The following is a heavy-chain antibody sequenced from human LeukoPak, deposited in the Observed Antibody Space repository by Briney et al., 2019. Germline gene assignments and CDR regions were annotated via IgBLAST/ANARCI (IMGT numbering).Heavy chain of an antibody. J-gene: IGHJ4*02. D-gene: IGHD6-13*01. CDR2: ISGSGGST. CDR1: GFTFSSHG. CDR3: AKDQTAAAGTSADY. Sequence: GGSLRLSCAASGFTFSSHGMSWVRQAPGKGLEWVSAISGSGGSTYYADSVKGRFTISRDNSKNTLYLQMNSLRAEDTAVYYCAKDQTAAAGTSADYWGQGTLVTDSS. V-gene: IGHV3-23*01.